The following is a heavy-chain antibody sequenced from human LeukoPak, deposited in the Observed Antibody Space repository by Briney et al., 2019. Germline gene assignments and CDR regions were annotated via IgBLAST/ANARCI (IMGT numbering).Heavy chain of an antibody. D-gene: IGHD6-13*01. CDR1: GYTLTELS. CDR3: ASHDIAAPIRTRRWFDP. J-gene: IGHJ5*02. Sequence: ASVKVSCKVSGYTLTELSMHWVRQAPGKGLEWMGGFDPEDGETIYAQKFQGRVTMTEDTSTDTAYMELSSLRSEDTAVYYCASHDIAAPIRTRRWFDPWGQGTLVTVSS. V-gene: IGHV1-24*01. CDR2: FDPEDGET.